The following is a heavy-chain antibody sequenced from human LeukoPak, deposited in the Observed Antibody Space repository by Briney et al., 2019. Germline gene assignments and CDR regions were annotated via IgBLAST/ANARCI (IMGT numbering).Heavy chain of an antibody. D-gene: IGHD5-12*01. J-gene: IGHJ6*03. CDR1: GFTFDDYA. CDR2: INWNSGSS. Sequence: GGSLRLSCAVSGFTFDDYAMHWVRQAPGKGLEWVSGINWNSGSSDYADSVKGRFTISRENAKNCLYLQMNSLRTEDMALYYCAKSGGYDLGINYYMDVWGKGTTVTVSS. CDR3: AKSGGYDLGINYYMDV. V-gene: IGHV3-9*03.